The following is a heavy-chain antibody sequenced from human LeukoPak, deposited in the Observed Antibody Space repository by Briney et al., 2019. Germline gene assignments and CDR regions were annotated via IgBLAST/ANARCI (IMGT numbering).Heavy chain of an antibody. CDR3: ARRLAVAGAFDY. V-gene: IGHV4-34*01. D-gene: IGHD6-13*01. J-gene: IGHJ4*02. CDR1: GGSFSGYY. Sequence: SETLSLTCAVYGGSFSGYYWSWIRQPPGKGLEWIGEINHSGSTNYNPSLKSRVTISVDTSENQFSLKLSSVTAADTAVYYCARRLAVAGAFDYWGQGTLVTVSS. CDR2: INHSGST.